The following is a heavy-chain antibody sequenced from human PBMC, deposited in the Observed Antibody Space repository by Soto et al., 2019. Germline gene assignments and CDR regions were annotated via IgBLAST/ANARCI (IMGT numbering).Heavy chain of an antibody. CDR2: INHSGST. CDR1: GGSFSGYY. Sequence: PSETLSLTCAVYGGSFSGYYWSWIRQPPGKGLEWIGEINHSGSTNYNPSLKSRVAISVDTSKNQFSLKLSSVTAADTAVYYCARGLQLYYFYYWGQGTLVTVSS. J-gene: IGHJ4*02. V-gene: IGHV4-34*01. D-gene: IGHD5-18*01. CDR3: ARGLQLYYFYY.